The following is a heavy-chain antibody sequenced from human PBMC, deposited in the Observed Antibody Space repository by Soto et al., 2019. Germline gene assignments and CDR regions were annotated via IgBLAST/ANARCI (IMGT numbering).Heavy chain of an antibody. CDR1: GVTFSSYA. J-gene: IGHJ6*02. Sequence: GAPVKRSCKASGVTFSSYAICWVRHAPGQRREWMGGIIPIFGTANYAQKFQGRVTITADKSTSTAYMELSRLRSEDTAVYYCAINGGYYYYCRGVWRQGTTFTVSS. V-gene: IGHV1-69*06. CDR2: IIPIFGTA. CDR3: AINGGYYYYCRGV. D-gene: IGHD2-8*01.